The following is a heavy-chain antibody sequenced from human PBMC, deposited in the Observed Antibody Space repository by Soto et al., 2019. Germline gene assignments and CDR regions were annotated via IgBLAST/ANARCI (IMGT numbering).Heavy chain of an antibody. Sequence: PGGSLRLSCAASGFTFGDYAMSWVRQAPGKGLEWVGFIRSKAYGGTTEYAASVKGRFTISRDDSKSIAYLQMNSLKTEDTAVYYCTRAGDQQLAHVSFDYWGQGTLVTVSS. CDR1: GFTFGDYA. J-gene: IGHJ4*02. D-gene: IGHD6-13*01. CDR3: TRAGDQQLAHVSFDY. V-gene: IGHV3-49*04. CDR2: IRSKAYGGTT.